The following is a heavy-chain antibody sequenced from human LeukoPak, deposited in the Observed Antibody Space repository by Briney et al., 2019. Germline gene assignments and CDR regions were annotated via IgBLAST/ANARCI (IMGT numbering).Heavy chain of an antibody. CDR2: ISSSSSTI. V-gene: IGHV3-48*01. CDR1: GFTFSSYS. J-gene: IGHJ4*02. Sequence: GGSLRLSCAASGFTFSSYSMNWVRQAPGKGLEWLSYISSSSSTIYYADSVKGRFTISRDNAKNSLYLQMNSLRAEDTAVYYCAGTLWFGEYYFDYWGQGTLVTVSS. CDR3: AGTLWFGEYYFDY. D-gene: IGHD3-10*01.